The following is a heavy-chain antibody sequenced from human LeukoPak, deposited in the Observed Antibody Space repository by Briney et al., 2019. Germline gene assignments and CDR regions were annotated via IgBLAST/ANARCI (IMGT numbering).Heavy chain of an antibody. CDR2: ISTYDGNT. J-gene: IGHJ4*02. CDR1: GYTFTSYG. CDR3: ARDQPRRGPGGYDY. D-gene: IGHD3-16*01. V-gene: IGHV1-18*01. Sequence: GASVKVSCKASGYTFTSYGISWVRQAPGQGLEWMGWISTYDGNTNYAQKLRGRVSMIRDTSTSTAYLELRSLRSDDTAVYYCARDQPRRGPGGYDYWGQGTLVTVSS.